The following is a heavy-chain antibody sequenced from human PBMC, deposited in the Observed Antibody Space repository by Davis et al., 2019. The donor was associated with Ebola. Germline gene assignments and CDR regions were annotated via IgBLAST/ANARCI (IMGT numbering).Heavy chain of an antibody. D-gene: IGHD3-22*01. CDR1: GFTFSSYS. CDR2: ISSSSSTI. V-gene: IGHV3-48*02. J-gene: IGHJ4*02. Sequence: GESLKISCAASGFTFSSYSMNWVRQAPGKGLEWVSYISSSSSTIYYADSVTGRFTISRDNAKNSLYLQMNSLRDEYTAVYYCARVKSSGYLSADYWGQGTLVTVSS. CDR3: ARVKSSGYLSADY.